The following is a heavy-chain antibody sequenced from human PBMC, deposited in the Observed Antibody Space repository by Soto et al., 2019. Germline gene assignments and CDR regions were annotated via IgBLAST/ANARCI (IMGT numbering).Heavy chain of an antibody. D-gene: IGHD2-8*01. Sequence: PVASLKLSCQVSGDSFNNYWIGWVRQIPGKGLEWMGIIYPGDSDTTYSPSFQGQVTISADKSISTAYLQWSSLKASDTAMYYCARHTLAGTRYYGMDVWGQGTTVTVSS. J-gene: IGHJ6*02. CDR3: ARHTLAGTRYYGMDV. CDR2: IYPGDSDT. V-gene: IGHV5-51*01. CDR1: GDSFNNYW.